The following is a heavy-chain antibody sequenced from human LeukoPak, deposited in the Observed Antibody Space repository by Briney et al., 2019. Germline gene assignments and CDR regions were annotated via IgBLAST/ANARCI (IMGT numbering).Heavy chain of an antibody. V-gene: IGHV3-21*01. CDR3: AREYAVTIGYGMDV. CDR2: ISSSSSYI. D-gene: IGHD4-17*01. CDR1: GFTFSSYI. J-gene: IGHJ6*02. Sequence: GGSLRLSCAASGFTFSSYIMNWVRQAPGKGLGWVSSISSSSSYIYYADSVKGRFTISRDNAKNSLYLQMNSLRAEDTAVYYCAREYAVTIGYGMDVWGQGTTVTVSS.